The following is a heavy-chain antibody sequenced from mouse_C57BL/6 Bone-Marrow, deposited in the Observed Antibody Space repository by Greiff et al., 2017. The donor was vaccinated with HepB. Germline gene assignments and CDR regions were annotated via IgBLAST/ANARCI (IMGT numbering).Heavy chain of an antibody. CDR2: IYPGDGDT. D-gene: IGHD1-1*01. CDR1: GYAFSSSW. J-gene: IGHJ2*01. Sequence: VKLMESGPELVKPGASVKISCKASGYAFSSSWMNWVKQRPGKGLEWIGRIYPGDGDTNYNGKFKGKATLTADKSSSTAYMQLSSLTSEDSAVYFCARLGSGSSPYFDYWGQGTTLTVSS. V-gene: IGHV1-82*01. CDR3: ARLGSGSSPYFDY.